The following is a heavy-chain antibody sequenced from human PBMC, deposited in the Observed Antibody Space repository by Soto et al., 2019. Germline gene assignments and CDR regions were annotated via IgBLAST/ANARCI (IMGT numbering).Heavy chain of an antibody. CDR3: ATVDTAMVYYYYGMDV. D-gene: IGHD5-18*01. Sequence: QVQLVQSGAEVKKPGSSVKVSCKASGGTFSSYAISWVRQAPGQGLEWMGGIIPIFGTANYAQKFQGRVTITADESTSTAYMELSIRRSEDTAVYYCATVDTAMVYYYYGMDVLGQGTTVTVSS. CDR2: IIPIFGTA. V-gene: IGHV1-69*12. CDR1: GGTFSSYA. J-gene: IGHJ6*02.